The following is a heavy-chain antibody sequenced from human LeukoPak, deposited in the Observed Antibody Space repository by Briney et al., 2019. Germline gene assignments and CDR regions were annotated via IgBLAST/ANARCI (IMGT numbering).Heavy chain of an antibody. CDR2: ISWNSGSI. CDR1: GFTFDDYA. CDR3: ARVVLYSSGWCFDY. Sequence: GRSLRLSCAASGFTFDDYAMHWVRQAPGKGLEWVSGISWNSGSIGYADPVKGRFTISRDNAKNSLYLQMNSLRAEDTAVYYCARVVLYSSGWCFDYWGQGTLVTVSS. J-gene: IGHJ4*02. V-gene: IGHV3-9*01. D-gene: IGHD6-19*01.